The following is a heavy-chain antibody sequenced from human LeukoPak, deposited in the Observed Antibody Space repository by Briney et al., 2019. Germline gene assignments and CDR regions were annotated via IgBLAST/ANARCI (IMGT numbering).Heavy chain of an antibody. J-gene: IGHJ4*02. D-gene: IGHD1-26*01. CDR1: GYTFISYY. Sequence: GASVKVSCKASGYTFISYYMHWVRQAPGQGLEWMGIINPSGGSTSYAQKFQGRVTMTRDMSTSTVYMELSSLRSEDTAVYYCARWDSVRSFDYWGQGTLVTVSS. CDR3: ARWDSVRSFDY. V-gene: IGHV1-46*01. CDR2: INPSGGST.